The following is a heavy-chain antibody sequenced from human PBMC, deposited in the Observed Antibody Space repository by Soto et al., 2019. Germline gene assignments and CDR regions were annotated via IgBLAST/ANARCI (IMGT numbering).Heavy chain of an antibody. J-gene: IGHJ6*02. D-gene: IGHD3-22*01. CDR3: AKDLGTRIKDGMDV. Sequence: QVQLVESGGGVVQPGRSLRLSCAASGFTLSSYGMHWVRQAPGKGLEWVAVISYDGSNKYYADSVKGRFTISRDNSKNTLYLQMNSLRAEDTAVYYCAKDLGTRIKDGMDVWGQGTTVTVSS. CDR1: GFTLSSYG. V-gene: IGHV3-30*18. CDR2: ISYDGSNK.